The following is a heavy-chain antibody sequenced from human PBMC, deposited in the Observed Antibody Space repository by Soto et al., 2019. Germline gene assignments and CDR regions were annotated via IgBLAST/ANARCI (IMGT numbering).Heavy chain of an antibody. CDR1: GFTFSSYA. J-gene: IGHJ6*02. CDR2: ISGSGGST. V-gene: IGHV3-23*01. D-gene: IGHD6-19*01. CDR3: ANAFIAVAGTDTYGMDV. Sequence: GGSLRLSCAASGFTFSSYAMSWVRQAPGNGLEWVSAISGSGGSTYYADSVKGRSTISRDNAKNTLYLQMNSLRAEDTAVYYCANAFIAVAGTDTYGMDVWGQGTTVTVSS.